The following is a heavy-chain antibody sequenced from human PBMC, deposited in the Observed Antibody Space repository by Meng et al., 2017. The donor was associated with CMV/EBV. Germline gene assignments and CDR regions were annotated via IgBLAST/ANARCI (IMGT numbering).Heavy chain of an antibody. CDR1: GGSISSSSYY. CDR2: IYYSGST. V-gene: IGHV4-39*07. CDR3: ARDTVFGVVGYNWFDP. Sequence: SETLSLTCTVSGGSISSSSYYWGWIRQPPGTGLEWIGSIYYSGSTYYNPSLKSRVTISVDTSKNQFSLKLSSVTAADTAVYYCARDTVFGVVGYNWFDPWGQGTLVTVS. D-gene: IGHD3-3*01. J-gene: IGHJ5*02.